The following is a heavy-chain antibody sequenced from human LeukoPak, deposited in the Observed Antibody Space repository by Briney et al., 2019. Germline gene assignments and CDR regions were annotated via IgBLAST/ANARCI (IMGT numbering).Heavy chain of an antibody. V-gene: IGHV3-30*18. CDR3: AKDVRTVTTIYYYGMHV. CDR2: ISYDGSTK. Sequence: GGSLRLSCAASGFTFSNYGMHRVRQAPGKGLEWVAVISYDGSTKYYADSVKGRFTISRDNSRNTLYLQMNSLRAEDTAVYYCAKDVRTVTTIYYYGMHVWGQGTTVTVSS. J-gene: IGHJ6*02. CDR1: GFTFSNYG. D-gene: IGHD4-17*01.